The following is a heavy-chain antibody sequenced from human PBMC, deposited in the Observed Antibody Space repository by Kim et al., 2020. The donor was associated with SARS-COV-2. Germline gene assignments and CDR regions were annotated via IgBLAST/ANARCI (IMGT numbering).Heavy chain of an antibody. D-gene: IGHD3-9*01. CDR2: IKQDGSEK. CDR1: GFTFSSYW. V-gene: IGHV3-7*01. J-gene: IGHJ5*02. Sequence: GGSLRLSCAASGFTFSSYWMSWVRQAPGKGLEWVANIKQDGSEKYYVDSVKGRFTISRDNAKNSLYLQMNSLRAEDTAVYYCARGYFDWLSNWFDPWGQGTLVTVSS. CDR3: ARGYFDWLSNWFDP.